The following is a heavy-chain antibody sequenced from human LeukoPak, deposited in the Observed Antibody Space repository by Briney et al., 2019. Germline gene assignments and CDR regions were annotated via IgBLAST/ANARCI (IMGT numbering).Heavy chain of an antibody. CDR2: IGGRNYYRGST. CDR1: GASISSSAYY. Sequence: SETLSLTCTVSGASISSSAYYWGWIRQPPGKGLEWIGSIGGRNYYRGSTYYNPSLKSRVTIHVDTSKDQFSLKLSSVTAADTAVYYCARLETSVTEHNWFDPWGQGTLVTVSS. D-gene: IGHD2-21*02. CDR3: ARLETSVTEHNWFDP. V-gene: IGHV4-39*01. J-gene: IGHJ5*02.